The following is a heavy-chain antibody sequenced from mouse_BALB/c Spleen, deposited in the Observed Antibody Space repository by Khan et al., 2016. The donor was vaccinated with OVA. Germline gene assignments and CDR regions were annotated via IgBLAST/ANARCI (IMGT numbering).Heavy chain of an antibody. Sequence: QVQLKESGPGLVQPSQSLSITCTVSGFSLNTYGIHWIRQSQGKGLEWLGVIRSGGTTDYNGAFISRLNITKDNSKSQVFFKMNSLQADDTAIDYCARNSYMYDLTYWGQGTLVTVSA. CDR2: IRSGGTT. CDR1: GFSLNTYG. J-gene: IGHJ3*01. D-gene: IGHD2-14*01. V-gene: IGHV2-2*01. CDR3: ARNSYMYDLTY.